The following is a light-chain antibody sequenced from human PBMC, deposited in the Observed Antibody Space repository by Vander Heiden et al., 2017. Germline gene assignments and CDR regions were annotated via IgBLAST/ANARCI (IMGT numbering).Light chain of an antibody. J-gene: IGKJ1*01. Sequence: IVLTQSPGTLSLSPGERATLSCRASQSVRSAYIVWNQQKPGQAPRLLINGASTRAAGIPDRFSGSGSGTDFSLTISRLEPEDFAMYYWQQDTTFGQGTKVEVK. CDR2: GAS. V-gene: IGKV3-20*01. CDR3: QQDTT. CDR1: QSVRSAY.